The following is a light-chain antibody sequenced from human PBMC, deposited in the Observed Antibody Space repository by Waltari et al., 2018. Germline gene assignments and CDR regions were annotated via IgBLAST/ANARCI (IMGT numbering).Light chain of an antibody. J-gene: IGLJ2*01. V-gene: IGLV1-40*01. CDR2: PTN. CDR3: QSYDSSLRGSV. Sequence: QSVLTQPPSVSGAPGQRVTISCTGSSSNFGAGFDVQWYQQTPKTAPKLLIFPTNNRRSGVPDRFSGSKSGTSASLTITGLQADDEADYYCQSYDSSLRGSVFGGGTRLTVL. CDR1: SSNFGAGFD.